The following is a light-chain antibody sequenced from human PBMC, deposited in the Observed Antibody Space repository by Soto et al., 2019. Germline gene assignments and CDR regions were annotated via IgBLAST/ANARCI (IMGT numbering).Light chain of an antibody. CDR3: QQHEGYWA. J-gene: IGKJ1*01. CDR1: ESIGNS. Sequence: DIQMTQSPSTLSASVGDRVTITCRASESIGNSLAWYQQKPGKAPSLLIYDASTLASGDPSRFSGGGSGTLFTLTISSLQPDDFATYYCQQHEGYWAFGQGTKV. CDR2: DAS. V-gene: IGKV1-5*01.